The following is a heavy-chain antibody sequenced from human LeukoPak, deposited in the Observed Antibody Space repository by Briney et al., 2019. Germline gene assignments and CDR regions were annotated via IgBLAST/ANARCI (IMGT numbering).Heavy chain of an antibody. D-gene: IGHD6-13*01. CDR1: GFTFSSYA. Sequence: GGSLRLSCAASGFTFSSYAMHWVRQAPGKGLEWVAVISYDGSNKYYADSVKGRFTISRDNSKNTLYPQMNSLRAEDTAVYYCARVGSLFDYWGQGTLVTVSS. V-gene: IGHV3-30-3*01. CDR2: ISYDGSNK. CDR3: ARVGSLFDY. J-gene: IGHJ4*02.